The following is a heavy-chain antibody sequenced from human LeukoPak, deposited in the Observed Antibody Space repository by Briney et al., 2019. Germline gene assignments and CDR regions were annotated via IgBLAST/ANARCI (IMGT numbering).Heavy chain of an antibody. CDR3: ATQEGELWDY. CDR2: ISSSGSTI. V-gene: IGHV3-48*03. J-gene: IGHJ4*02. Sequence: PGGSLRLSCAASGFTFSSYEMNWVRQAPGKGLEWVSYISSSGSTIYYADSVKGRFTISRDNAKNSLYLQMNSLRAEDTAVYYCATQEGELWDYWGQGTLVTVSS. CDR1: GFTFSSYE. D-gene: IGHD3-16*01.